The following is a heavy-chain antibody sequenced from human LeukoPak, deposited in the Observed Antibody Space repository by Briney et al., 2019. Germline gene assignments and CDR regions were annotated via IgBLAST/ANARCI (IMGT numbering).Heavy chain of an antibody. CDR2: IYSGGST. CDR3: AREGYSSGSRTGIDY. V-gene: IGHV3-66*02. Sequence: AGSLRLSCAASGFTVSNNFMNWVRQAPGRGLEWGSFIYSGGSTSYADSVKGRFTISRDNSKNTLFLQMNSLRIDDTAVYYCAREGYSSGSRTGIDYWGQGTLVTVSS. D-gene: IGHD5-18*01. J-gene: IGHJ4*02. CDR1: GFTVSNNF.